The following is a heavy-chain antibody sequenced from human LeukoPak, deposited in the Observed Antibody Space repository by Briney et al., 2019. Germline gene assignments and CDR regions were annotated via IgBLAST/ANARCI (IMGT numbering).Heavy chain of an antibody. CDR2: IRYDGTNE. Sequence: GGSLRLSCAASGFTFSSYGMHWVRQAPGKGLEWVTFIRYDGTNEYYADSVRGRFTISRDNSKNTLYLQMFSLRPEDTAVYFCAKDLILWGQGTVVTVSS. CDR3: AKDLIL. CDR1: GFTFSSYG. J-gene: IGHJ3*01. V-gene: IGHV3-30*02.